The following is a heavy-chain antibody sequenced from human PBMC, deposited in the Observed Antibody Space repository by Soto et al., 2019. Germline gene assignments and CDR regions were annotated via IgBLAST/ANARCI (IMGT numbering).Heavy chain of an antibody. CDR2: IIPILGIA. J-gene: IGHJ4*02. V-gene: IGHV1-69*04. D-gene: IGHD4-17*01. CDR1: GGTFTSYA. Sequence: ASVKVSCKASGGTFTSYAISWVRQAPGQGLEWMGRIIPILGIANYAQKFQGRVTITADKSTSTAYMELSSLRSEDTAVYYCAREVSGDYGLDYWGQGTLVTVSS. CDR3: AREVSGDYGLDY.